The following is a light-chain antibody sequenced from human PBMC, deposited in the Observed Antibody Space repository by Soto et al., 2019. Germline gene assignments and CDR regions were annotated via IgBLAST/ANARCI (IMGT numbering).Light chain of an antibody. CDR1: QGISNY. CDR2: AAS. J-gene: IGKJ1*01. Sequence: DIQMTQSPSSLSASVGARVPITCRASQGISNYLAWYQQKPGKVPKLLIYAASTLQSGVPSRFSGSGSGTDFTLTISSLQPEDVATYYCQKYLSALWTFGQGTKVDIK. CDR3: QKYLSALWT. V-gene: IGKV1-27*01.